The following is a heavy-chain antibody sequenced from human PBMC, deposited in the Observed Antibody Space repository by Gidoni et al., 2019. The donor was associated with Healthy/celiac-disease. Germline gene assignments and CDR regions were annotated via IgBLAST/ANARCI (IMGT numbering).Heavy chain of an antibody. D-gene: IGHD6-19*01. V-gene: IGHV3-13*04. CDR2: IGTAGDT. Sequence: EVQLVESGGGLVQPGGSLRLSCAASGFTFSSYDMHWVRQATGKGLEWVSAIGTAGDTYYPGSVKGRFTISRENAKNSLYLQMNSLRAGDTAVYYCARRAGGWYYFDYWGQGTLVTVSS. J-gene: IGHJ4*02. CDR3: ARRAGGWYYFDY. CDR1: GFTFSSYD.